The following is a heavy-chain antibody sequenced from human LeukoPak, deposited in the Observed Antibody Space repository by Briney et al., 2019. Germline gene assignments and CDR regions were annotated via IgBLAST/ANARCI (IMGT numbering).Heavy chain of an antibody. J-gene: IGHJ4*02. Sequence: KPSETLSLTCAVYGGSFSGYYWSWIRQPPGKGLEWIGEINHSGSTNYNPSLKSRVTISVDTSKNQFSLKLSSVTAADTAVYYCARVPAMTTLYFFDYWGQGTLVTVSS. V-gene: IGHV4-34*01. CDR3: ARVPAMTTLYFFDY. D-gene: IGHD4-11*01. CDR1: GGSFSGYY. CDR2: INHSGST.